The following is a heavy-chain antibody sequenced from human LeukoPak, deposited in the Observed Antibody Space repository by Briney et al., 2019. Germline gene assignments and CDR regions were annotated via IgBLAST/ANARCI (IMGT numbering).Heavy chain of an antibody. CDR1: GYTFTSYA. CDR2: INAGNGNT. V-gene: IGHV1-3*01. J-gene: IGHJ4*02. CDR3: ERVDRPHGDNLDY. D-gene: IGHD4-17*01. Sequence: ASVNVSCKASGYTFTSYAMHWVRQAPGQMREWMGWINAGNGNTKYSQKFQGRVTITRDTSASTAYMELSSLRSEDPAVYSCERVDRPHGDNLDYWGQGTLVTVSS.